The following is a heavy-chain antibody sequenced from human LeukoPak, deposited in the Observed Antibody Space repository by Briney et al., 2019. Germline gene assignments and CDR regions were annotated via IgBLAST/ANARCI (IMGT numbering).Heavy chain of an antibody. J-gene: IGHJ4*02. CDR2: IDPNSGGT. D-gene: IGHD2-15*01. CDR3: ARAGYCSGGSCYALDY. Sequence: ASVTVSCKASGYTLTGYYMHWVRQAPGQGLEWMGWIDPNSGGTNYAQKFQGRVTLTRDTSISTAYMELSRLRSDDTDVYYCARAGYCSGGSCYALDYWGQGTLVTVSS. V-gene: IGHV1-2*02. CDR1: GYTLTGYY.